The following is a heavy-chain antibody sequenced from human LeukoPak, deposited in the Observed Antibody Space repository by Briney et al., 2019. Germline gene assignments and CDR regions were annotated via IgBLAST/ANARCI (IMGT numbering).Heavy chain of an antibody. Sequence: GGSLRLSCVTSGFTFSSYGMHWVRQVPGKGLEWVAVISYDAKSNYHVDSVKDRFTISRDNARNLLYLQMNSLTAEDTAVYYCARDPYSGAYGNTYYYYMDVWGKGTTVTISS. CDR3: ARDPYSGAYGNTYYYYMDV. J-gene: IGHJ6*03. D-gene: IGHD1-26*01. CDR2: ISYDAKSN. V-gene: IGHV3-30*03. CDR1: GFTFSSYG.